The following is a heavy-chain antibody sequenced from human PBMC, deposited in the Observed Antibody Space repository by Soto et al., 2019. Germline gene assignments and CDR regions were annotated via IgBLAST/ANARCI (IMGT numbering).Heavy chain of an antibody. CDR2: IWYDGSNK. D-gene: IGHD6-13*01. V-gene: IGHV3-33*01. J-gene: IGHJ4*02. CDR3: ARAPDGIAAAGWLGFDY. CDR1: GFTFSSYG. Sequence: GGSLRLSCAASGFTFSSYGMHWVRQAPGKGLEWVAVIWYDGSNKYYADSVKGRFTISRDNSKNTLYLQMNSLRAEDTAVYYCARAPDGIAAAGWLGFDYWGQGTLVTVSS.